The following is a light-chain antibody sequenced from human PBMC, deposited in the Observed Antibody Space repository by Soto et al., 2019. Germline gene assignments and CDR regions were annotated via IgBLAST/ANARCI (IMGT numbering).Light chain of an antibody. CDR1: SSAVGDFDC. CDR3: SSYTSSSTLV. CDR2: EVS. Sequence: QSALAPPASVSGSPGQSMTVSCTATSSAVGDFDCVSWYQQHPGKAPKLMIYEVSVRPSGVSNRFSGSKSGDTASLTISVLQAEDEADYYCSSYTSSSTLVCGGGTKLTVL. V-gene: IGLV2-14*01. J-gene: IGLJ2*01.